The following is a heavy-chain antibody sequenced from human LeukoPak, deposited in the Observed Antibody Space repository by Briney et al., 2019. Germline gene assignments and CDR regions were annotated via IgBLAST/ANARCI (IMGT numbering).Heavy chain of an antibody. CDR2: INSDGSST. V-gene: IGHV3-74*01. CDR3: ARGVCRDYYAFDI. D-gene: IGHD3-10*01. Sequence: GGSVIRTCAASGFTFSSYWMHWVRQAPGKGLVWVSRINSDGSSTSYADSVQGRFTISRDNAKNTLYLQMNSLRAGDTAVYYCARGVCRDYYAFDIRGPGTMVTVSS. CDR1: GFTFSSYW. J-gene: IGHJ3*02.